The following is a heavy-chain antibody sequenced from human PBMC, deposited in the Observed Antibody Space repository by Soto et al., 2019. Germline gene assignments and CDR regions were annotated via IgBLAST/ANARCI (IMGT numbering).Heavy chain of an antibody. Sequence: GASVKVSCKASGYTFTSYGISWVRQAPGQGLEWMGWISAYNGNTNYAQKLQGRVTMTTDTSTSTAYMELRSLRSDDTAVYYCARDEGIVVVVAHDYWGQGILVTVSS. CDR3: ARDEGIVVVVAHDY. D-gene: IGHD2-15*01. V-gene: IGHV1-18*01. CDR1: GYTFTSYG. CDR2: ISAYNGNT. J-gene: IGHJ4*02.